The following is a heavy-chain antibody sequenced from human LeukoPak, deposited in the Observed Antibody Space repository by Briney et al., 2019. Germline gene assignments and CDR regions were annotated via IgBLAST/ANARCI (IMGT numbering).Heavy chain of an antibody. J-gene: IGHJ4*02. V-gene: IGHV3-30-3*01. CDR1: GFTFSSYA. Sequence: GGSLRLSCAASGFTFSSYAMHWVRQAPGKGLEWVAVISYDGSNKYYADSVKGRFTISRDNSKNTLYPQMNSLRAEDTAVYYCARGKPDSSSWYFDYWGQGTLVTVSS. CDR3: ARGKPDSSSWYFDY. CDR2: ISYDGSNK. D-gene: IGHD6-13*01.